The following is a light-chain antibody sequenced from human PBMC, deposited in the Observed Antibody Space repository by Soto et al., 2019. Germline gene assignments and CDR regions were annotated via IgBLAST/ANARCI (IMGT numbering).Light chain of an antibody. CDR3: AAWDDSLNGPV. V-gene: IGLV2-8*01. CDR2: EVS. J-gene: IGLJ3*02. CDR1: RSDVGSYNY. Sequence: QSVLTQPPSASGSPGQSVTISCTGTRSDVGSYNYVSWYQQHPGKAPKLMIYEVSKRPSGVPDRFSGSKSGNTASLTVSGLQAEDGDDYYCAAWDDSLNGPVFGGGTKLTVL.